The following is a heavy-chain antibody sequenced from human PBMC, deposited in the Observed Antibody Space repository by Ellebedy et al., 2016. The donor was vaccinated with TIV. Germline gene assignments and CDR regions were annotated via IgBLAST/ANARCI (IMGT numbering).Heavy chain of an antibody. CDR1: GYSFPSYW. Sequence: PGGSLRPSCKASGYSFPSYWTGWVRQLPGTGLEWMGVTSPGDSDTRYSSSFQGQVTISADKSISTAYLQWSSLKASDTAMYYCARFGWGDYGGNFIWYWGQGTLVTVSS. D-gene: IGHD4-23*01. V-gene: IGHV5-51*01. J-gene: IGHJ4*02. CDR2: TSPGDSDT. CDR3: ARFGWGDYGGNFIWY.